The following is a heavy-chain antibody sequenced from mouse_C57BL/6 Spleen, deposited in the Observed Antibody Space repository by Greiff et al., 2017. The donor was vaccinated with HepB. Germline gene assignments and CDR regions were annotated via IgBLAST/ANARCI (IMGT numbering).Heavy chain of an antibody. CDR1: GYAFSSYW. J-gene: IGHJ3*01. CDR3: AGGGADQPDPSWFAY. CDR2: IYPGDGDT. V-gene: IGHV1-80*01. D-gene: IGHD3-3*01. Sequence: VQLQQSGAELVKPGASVKISCKASGYAFSSYWMNWVKQRPGKGLEWIGQIYPGDGDTNYNGKFKGKATLTADKSSSTAYMQLSSLNSEDSAVYFCAGGGADQPDPSWFAYWGQGTLVTVSA.